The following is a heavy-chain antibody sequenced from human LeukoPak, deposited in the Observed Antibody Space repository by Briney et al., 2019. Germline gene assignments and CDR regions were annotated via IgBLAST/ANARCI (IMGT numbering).Heavy chain of an antibody. V-gene: IGHV3-21*01. CDR3: ARGRPYSSSWYGGDFDY. CDR2: ISSSSSYI. D-gene: IGHD6-13*01. J-gene: IGHJ4*02. CDR1: GFTFSSYS. Sequence: GGSLRLSCAASGFTFSSYSMNWVRQAPGKGLEWVSSISSSSSYIYYADSVKGRFTISRDNAKNSLYLQMNSLRAEATAVYYCARGRPYSSSWYGGDFDYWGQGTLVTVSS.